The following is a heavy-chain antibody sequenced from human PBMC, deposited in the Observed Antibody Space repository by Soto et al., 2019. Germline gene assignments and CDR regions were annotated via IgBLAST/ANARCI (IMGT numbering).Heavy chain of an antibody. J-gene: IGHJ6*02. CDR2: ISYDGSNK. Sequence: GGSLRLSCAASGFTFSSYAMHWVRQAPGKGLEWVAVISYDGSNKYYADSVKGRFTISRDNSKNTLYLQMNSLRAEDTAVYYCARDLGGDFWSGFVLYYYGMDVWGQGTTVTVSS. CDR3: ARDLGGDFWSGFVLYYYGMDV. D-gene: IGHD3-3*01. V-gene: IGHV3-30-3*01. CDR1: GFTFSSYA.